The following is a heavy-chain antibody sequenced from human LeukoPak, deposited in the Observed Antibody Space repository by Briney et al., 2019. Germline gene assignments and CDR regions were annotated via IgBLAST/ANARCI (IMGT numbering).Heavy chain of an antibody. D-gene: IGHD2-21*02. CDR1: GDSISSYN. CDR2: ISSSGSTI. Sequence: LSLICTVSGDSISSYNYFWGWVRQAPGKGLEWVSYISSSGSTIYYADSVKGRFTISRDNAKNSLYLQMNSLRAEDTAVYYCARGGDCGGDCYLFYYFDYWGQGTLVTVSS. CDR3: ARGGDCGGDCYLFYYFDY. V-gene: IGHV3-48*03. J-gene: IGHJ4*02.